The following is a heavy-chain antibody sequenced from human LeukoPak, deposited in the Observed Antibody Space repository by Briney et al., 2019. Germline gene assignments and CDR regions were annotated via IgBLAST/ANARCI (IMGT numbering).Heavy chain of an antibody. CDR2: INHSGST. CDR1: GGSFSGYY. D-gene: IGHD1-26*01. J-gene: IGHJ4*02. CDR3: ARGRVSAYSGSYGY. V-gene: IGHV4-34*01. Sequence: SETLSLTCAVYGGSFSGYYWSWIRQPPGKGLEWIGEINHSGSTNYNPSLKSRVTISVDTSKNQFSLKLSSVTAADTAVYYCARGRVSAYSGSYGYWGQGTLVTVSS.